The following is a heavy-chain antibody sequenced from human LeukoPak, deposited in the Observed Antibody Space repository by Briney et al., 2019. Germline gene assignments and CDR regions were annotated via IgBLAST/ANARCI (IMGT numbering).Heavy chain of an antibody. V-gene: IGHV3-48*03. Sequence: GGSLRLSCAASGFTFSSYEMNWVRQAPGKGLEWVSYISSSGSTIYYADSVKGRFTISRDNAKNSLYLQMNSLRAEDTAVYYCARVSPNTVTTLQYFDYWGQGTLITVSS. CDR1: GFTFSSYE. CDR3: ARVSPNTVTTLQYFDY. D-gene: IGHD4-17*01. J-gene: IGHJ4*02. CDR2: ISSSGSTI.